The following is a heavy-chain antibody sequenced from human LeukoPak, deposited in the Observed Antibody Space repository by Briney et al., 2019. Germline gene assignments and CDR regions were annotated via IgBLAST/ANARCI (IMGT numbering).Heavy chain of an antibody. CDR1: GFTFSSYA. V-gene: IGHV3-23*01. Sequence: PGGSLRLSCAASGFTFSSYAMSWVRQAPGKGLEWVSAISGSGGSTYYADSVKGRFTISRDNSKNTLYLQMNSLRAEDTAVYYCANSTAEWELLFDYWGQGTLVTVSS. J-gene: IGHJ4*02. CDR2: ISGSGGST. D-gene: IGHD1-26*01. CDR3: ANSTAEWELLFDY.